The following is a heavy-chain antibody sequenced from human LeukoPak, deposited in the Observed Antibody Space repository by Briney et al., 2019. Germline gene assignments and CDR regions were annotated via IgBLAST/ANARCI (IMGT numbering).Heavy chain of an antibody. CDR3: ARRYCSSTSCFSPFDY. CDR1: GFTFSSYA. V-gene: IGHV3-23*01. D-gene: IGHD2-2*01. Sequence: GGSLRLSCAASGFTFSSYAMSWVRQAPGKGLEWVSAISGSGGSTYYADSVKGRFTISRGNSKNTLYLQMNSLRAEDTAVYYCARRYCSSTSCFSPFDYWGQGTLVTVSS. J-gene: IGHJ4*02. CDR2: ISGSGGST.